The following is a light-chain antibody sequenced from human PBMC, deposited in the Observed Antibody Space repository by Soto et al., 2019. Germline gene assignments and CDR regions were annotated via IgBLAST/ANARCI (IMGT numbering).Light chain of an antibody. V-gene: IGKV1-5*03. CDR3: QQYSTSSLFT. Sequence: DIQMTQSPSTLSASVGDRVTITCRASQSISNWLAWYQQKPGKAPKLLIYKASTLESGVPSTFSGGGSGTEFTLTISSLQPDDFATYYCQQYSTSSLFTFGPGTKVDIK. J-gene: IGKJ3*01. CDR2: KAS. CDR1: QSISNW.